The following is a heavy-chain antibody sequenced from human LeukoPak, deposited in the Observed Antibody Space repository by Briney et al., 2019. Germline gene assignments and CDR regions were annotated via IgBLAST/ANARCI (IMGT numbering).Heavy chain of an antibody. CDR1: GGSFSGYY. Sequence: SETLSLTCAVYGGSFSGYYWSWIRQPPGKGLEWIGEINHSGSTNYNPSLKSRVTISVDTSKNQFSLKLSSVTAADTAVYYCARLGSSGWFGDHWGQGTLVTVSS. D-gene: IGHD6-19*01. CDR2: INHSGST. J-gene: IGHJ4*02. CDR3: ARLGSSGWFGDH. V-gene: IGHV4-34*01.